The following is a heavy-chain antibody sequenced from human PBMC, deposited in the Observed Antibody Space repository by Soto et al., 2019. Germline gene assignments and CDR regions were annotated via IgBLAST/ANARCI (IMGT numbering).Heavy chain of an antibody. CDR1: GDSISNYY. CDR3: ARFTFDSNDWTNPRYFDI. J-gene: IGHJ4*02. V-gene: IGHV4-59*12. CDR2: INHSGIT. Sequence: SEMLSLTSTVSGDSISNYYWSWIRQPPGKGLEWIGEINHSGITNYSPSLKSRVTMSVDTSKNQFSLKLTSVTAADTALYYCARFTFDSNDWTNPRYFDIWGQGTLVTVSS. D-gene: IGHD3-22*01.